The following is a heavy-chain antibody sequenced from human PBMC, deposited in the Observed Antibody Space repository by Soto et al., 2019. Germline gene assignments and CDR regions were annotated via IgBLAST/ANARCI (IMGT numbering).Heavy chain of an antibody. CDR3: ARPGRDWGALHY. D-gene: IGHD7-27*01. V-gene: IGHV4-59*08. J-gene: IGHJ4*02. Sequence: QVQLQESGPGLVKPSETLSLTCTVSNDSISTYYWTWIRQPPGKGLEWLGFIYYSGSTNYNHSLQSRVTISVDTSKNQFSLKMNSVTAADTAVYYCARPGRDWGALHYWGQGTLVTVSS. CDR2: IYYSGST. CDR1: NDSISTYY.